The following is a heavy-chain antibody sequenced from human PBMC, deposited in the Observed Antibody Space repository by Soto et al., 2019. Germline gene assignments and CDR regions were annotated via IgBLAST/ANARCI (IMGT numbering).Heavy chain of an antibody. J-gene: IGHJ3*02. CDR2: ISSSGRTI. CDR1: GFTFSAYP. D-gene: IGHD3-22*01. CDR3: ANDWRLDDSSGLDAFHI. V-gene: IGHV3-48*01. Sequence: GGSLRLSCVASGFTFSAYPMTWVRQAPGKGLEWVSYISSSGRTIYYADSVKGRFTISRDNSKNMLYLQMNSLRAEDTAVYYCANDWRLDDSSGLDAFHILGQGTMVTVSS.